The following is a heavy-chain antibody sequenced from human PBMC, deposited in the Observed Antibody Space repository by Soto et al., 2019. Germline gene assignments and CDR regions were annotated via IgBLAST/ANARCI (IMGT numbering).Heavy chain of an antibody. CDR2: INHSGST. J-gene: IGHJ4*02. CDR1: GGSFSGYY. Sequence: QVQLQQGGAGLLKPSETLSLTCAVYGGSFSGYYWSWIRQPPGKGLEWIGEINHSGSTNYNPSLKSRVTISVDTSKNQFSLKLSSVTAADTAVYYCASTPRASSGYWGQGTLVTVSS. CDR3: ASTPRASSGY. V-gene: IGHV4-34*01. D-gene: IGHD3-10*01.